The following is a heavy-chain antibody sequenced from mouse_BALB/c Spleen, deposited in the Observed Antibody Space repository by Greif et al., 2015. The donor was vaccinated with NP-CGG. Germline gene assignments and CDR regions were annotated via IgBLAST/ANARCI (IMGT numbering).Heavy chain of an antibody. J-gene: IGHJ4*01. V-gene: IGHV5-12-1*01. CDR3: ARYDGYYYYAMDY. D-gene: IGHD2-3*01. CDR1: GFAFSSYD. Sequence: EVHLVESGGGLVKPGGSLKLSCAASGFAFSSYDMSWVRQTPEKRLEWVAYISSGGGSTYYPDTVKGRFTISRDNAKNTLYLQMSSLKSEDTAMYYCARYDGYYYYAMDYRGQGTSVTVSS. CDR2: ISSGGGST.